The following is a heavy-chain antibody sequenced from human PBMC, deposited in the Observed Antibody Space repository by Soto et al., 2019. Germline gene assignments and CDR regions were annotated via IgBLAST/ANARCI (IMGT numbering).Heavy chain of an antibody. Sequence: GGSLRLSCAASGFTFSSYWMHWVRQAPGKGLVWVSRINSDGSGTSYADSVKGRFTISRDNAKNTLYLQMNSLRAEDTAVYYCARGHALRFLEWLPGNWFDPWGQGTLVTVSS. J-gene: IGHJ5*02. CDR1: GFTFSSYW. D-gene: IGHD3-3*01. V-gene: IGHV3-74*01. CDR2: INSDGSGT. CDR3: ARGHALRFLEWLPGNWFDP.